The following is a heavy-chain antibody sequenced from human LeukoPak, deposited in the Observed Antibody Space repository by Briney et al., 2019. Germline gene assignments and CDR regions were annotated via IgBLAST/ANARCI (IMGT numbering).Heavy chain of an antibody. CDR1: GFTFSSYA. D-gene: IGHD3-22*01. Sequence: GGSLRLSCAASGFTFSSYAMHWVRQAPGKGLEYVSAISSNGGSTYYANSVKGRFTISRDNSKNTLYLQMGSLRAEDMAVYYCARVLVSYYCDSSGYPDAFDIWGQGTMVTVSS. V-gene: IGHV3-64*01. CDR2: ISSNGGST. CDR3: ARVLVSYYCDSSGYPDAFDI. J-gene: IGHJ3*02.